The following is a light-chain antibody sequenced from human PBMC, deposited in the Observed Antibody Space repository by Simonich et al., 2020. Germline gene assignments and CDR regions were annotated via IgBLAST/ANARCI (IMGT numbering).Light chain of an antibody. CDR1: QSVLYSSNNKNY. V-gene: IGKV4-1*01. J-gene: IGKJ2*01. CDR3: QQYYSTPYT. Sequence: DIVMTQSPDSLAVSLGERATINCKSSQSVLYSSNNKNYLAWYQQNPGQPPKLLIYLASTRESGVPDRFSGSGSGTDLTLTISSLQAEDVAVYYCQQYYSTPYTFGQGTKLEIK. CDR2: LAS.